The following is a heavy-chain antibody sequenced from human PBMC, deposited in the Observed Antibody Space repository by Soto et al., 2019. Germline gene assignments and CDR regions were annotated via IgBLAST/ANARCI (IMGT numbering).Heavy chain of an antibody. CDR3: ATGVYDADPFGPILRYYGMDV. CDR2: IIPIFGTA. J-gene: IGHJ6*04. V-gene: IGHV1-69*13. Sequence: GASVKVSCKASGGTFSSYAISWVRQAPGQGLEWMGGIIPIFGTANYAQKFQGRVTITADESTSTAYMELSSLRSEDTAVYYCATGVYDADPFGPILRYYGMDVWGKGTTVTVSS. CDR1: GGTFSSYA. D-gene: IGHD2-8*01.